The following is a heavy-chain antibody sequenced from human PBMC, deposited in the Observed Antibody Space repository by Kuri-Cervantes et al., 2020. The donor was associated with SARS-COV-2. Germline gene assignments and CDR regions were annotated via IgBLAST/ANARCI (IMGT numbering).Heavy chain of an antibody. D-gene: IGHD7-27*01. J-gene: IGHJ6*03. CDR1: GGSISSYY. Sequence: ESLKISCTVSGGSISSYYWSWIRQPPGKGLEWIGSIYHSGSTYYNPSLKSRVTISVDRSKNQFSLKVSSVSAADTGVYYCARVSGDSRFSYYMDVWGTGTTVTVSS. CDR2: IYHSGST. CDR3: ARVSGDSRFSYYMDV. V-gene: IGHV4-59*12.